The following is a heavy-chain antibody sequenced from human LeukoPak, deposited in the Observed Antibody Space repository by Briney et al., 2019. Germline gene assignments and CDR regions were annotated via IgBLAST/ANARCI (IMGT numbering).Heavy chain of an antibody. V-gene: IGHV3-48*03. CDR1: GFTFSSYE. CDR2: ISSSGSTI. Sequence: GALRLSCAASGFTFSSYEMNWVRQAPGKGLEWVSYISSSGSTIYYADSVKGRFTISRDNAKNSLYLQMNSLRAEDTAVYYCARDRYGSGSSFDYWGQGTLVTVSS. J-gene: IGHJ4*02. D-gene: IGHD3-10*01. CDR3: ARDRYGSGSSFDY.